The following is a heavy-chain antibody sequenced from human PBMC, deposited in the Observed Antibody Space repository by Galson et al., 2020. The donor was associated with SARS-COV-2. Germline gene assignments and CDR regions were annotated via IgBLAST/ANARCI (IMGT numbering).Heavy chain of an antibody. CDR2: IWHVDNYK. Sequence: GESLKISCVASGFMFRRYAMSWVRQVPGKGLEWVGVIWHVDNYKFYGASVKGRFTISRDNSKNTVYLQMNSLRVEDTAMYYCVRDHIEFGSSSMAFDVWGHGTMVNVSS. CDR3: VRDHIEFGSSSMAFDV. V-gene: IGHV3-33*01. CDR1: GFMFRRYA. J-gene: IGHJ3*01. D-gene: IGHD6-6*01.